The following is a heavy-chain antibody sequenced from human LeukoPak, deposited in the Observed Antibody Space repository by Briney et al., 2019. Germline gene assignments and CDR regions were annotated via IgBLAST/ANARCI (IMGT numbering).Heavy chain of an antibody. CDR1: GYTLTSYD. CDR3: ARVGRGYSYGDFDY. J-gene: IGHJ4*02. V-gene: IGHV1-8*03. Sequence: ASVKVSCKASGYTLTSYDINWVRQATGQGLEWMGWMNPNSGNTGYAQKFQGRVTITRNTSITTAYMELSRLRSDDTAVYYCARVGRGYSYGDFDYWGQGTLVTVSS. CDR2: MNPNSGNT. D-gene: IGHD5-18*01.